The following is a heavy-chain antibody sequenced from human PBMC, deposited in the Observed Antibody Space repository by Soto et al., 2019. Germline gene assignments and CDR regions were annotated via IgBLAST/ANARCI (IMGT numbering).Heavy chain of an antibody. Sequence: GGSLRLSCAASGFTFSSYSMNWVRQAPGKGLEWVSSISSSSSYIYYADSVKGRFTISRDNAKNSLYLQMNSLRAEDTAVYYCARGNLIHSGYSYLNAVNAMDAFDIWGQGTMVTVSS. CDR3: ARGNLIHSGYSYLNAVNAMDAFDI. CDR2: ISSSSSYI. J-gene: IGHJ3*02. D-gene: IGHD5-18*01. V-gene: IGHV3-21*01. CDR1: GFTFSSYS.